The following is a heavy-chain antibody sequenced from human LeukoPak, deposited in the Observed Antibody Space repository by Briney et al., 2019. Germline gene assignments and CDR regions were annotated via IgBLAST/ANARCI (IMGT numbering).Heavy chain of an antibody. J-gene: IGHJ4*02. CDR1: GYTFTGYY. Sequence: ASVKVSCKASGYTFTGYYMHWVRQAPGQGLEWMGWINPNSGGTNYAQKFQGRVTMTRDTSISTAYMELSRLRSDDTAMYYCARVHMGATGAFDSWGQGTLVTVSS. CDR2: INPNSGGT. CDR3: ARVHMGATGAFDS. V-gene: IGHV1-2*02. D-gene: IGHD1-26*01.